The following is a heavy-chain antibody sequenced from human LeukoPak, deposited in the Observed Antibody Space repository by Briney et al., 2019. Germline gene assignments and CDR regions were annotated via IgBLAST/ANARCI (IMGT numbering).Heavy chain of an antibody. J-gene: IGHJ4*02. CDR3: AKDRKVRGVIRRVYFDY. V-gene: IGHV3-23*01. CDR2: ISGSGGST. CDR1: GFTFSSYA. Sequence: GGSLTLSCAASGFTFSSYAMSWVRLAPGKGLEWVSAISGSGGSTYYAHSGTGRFTISRVNSKNTLYLQMNSLRAEDTAVYDCAKDRKVRGVIRRVYFDYWGQGTLVTVSS. D-gene: IGHD3-10*01.